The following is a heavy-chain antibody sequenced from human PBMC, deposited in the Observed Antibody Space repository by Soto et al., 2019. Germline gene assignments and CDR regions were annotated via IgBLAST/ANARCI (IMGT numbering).Heavy chain of an antibody. CDR2: ITPNRGGT. V-gene: IGHV1-2*02. CDR1: GYTFTGYY. J-gene: IGHJ3*02. Sequence: ASVKVSCKASGYTFTGYYMHWVRQAPGQGLEWMGWITPNRGGTNYAQKFRGRVTMTRDTSISTAYMELSRLRSDDTAVYYCARPRSRRDGYNSPHEAFDIWGQGTMVTVSS. CDR3: ARPRSRRDGYNSPHEAFDI. D-gene: IGHD5-12*01.